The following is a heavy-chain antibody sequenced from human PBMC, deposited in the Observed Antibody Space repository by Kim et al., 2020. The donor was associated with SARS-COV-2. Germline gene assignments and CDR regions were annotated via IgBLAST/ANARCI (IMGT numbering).Heavy chain of an antibody. V-gene: IGHV3-30-3*01. Sequence: GGSLRLSCAASGFTFSSYAMHWVRQAPGKGLEWVAVISYDGSNKYYADSVKGRFTISRDNSKNTLYLQMNSLRAEDTAVYYCARGLYGAAAGGDYWGQGTLVTVSS. D-gene: IGHD6-13*01. CDR2: ISYDGSNK. J-gene: IGHJ4*02. CDR3: ARGLYGAAAGGDY. CDR1: GFTFSSYA.